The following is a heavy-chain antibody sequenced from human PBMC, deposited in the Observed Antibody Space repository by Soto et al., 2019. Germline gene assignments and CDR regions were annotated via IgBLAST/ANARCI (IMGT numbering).Heavy chain of an antibody. J-gene: IGHJ6*02. D-gene: IGHD3-3*01. CDR3: ARRTYYDFWSGYSSRDYYYYGMDV. V-gene: IGHV4-30-4*01. CDR2: IYYSGST. Sequence: PSETLSLTCTVSGGSISSGDYYWSWIRQPPGKGLEWIGYIYYSGSTYYNPSLKSRVTISVDTSKNQFSLKLSSVTAADTAVYYCARRTYYDFWSGYSSRDYYYYGMDVWGQGTTVTVSS. CDR1: GGSISSGDYY.